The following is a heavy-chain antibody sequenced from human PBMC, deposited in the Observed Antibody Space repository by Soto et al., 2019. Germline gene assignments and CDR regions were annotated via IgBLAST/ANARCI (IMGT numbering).Heavy chain of an antibody. CDR1: GFTFSSYA. J-gene: IGHJ6*02. D-gene: IGHD2-15*01. V-gene: IGHV3-30-3*01. Sequence: RLSCAASGFTFSSYAMHWVRQAPGKGLEWVAVISYDGSNKYYADSVKGRFTISRDNSKNTLYLQMNSLRAEDTAVYYCARSLMVDYYYYGMDVWGQGTTVTVSS. CDR2: ISYDGSNK. CDR3: ARSLMVDYYYYGMDV.